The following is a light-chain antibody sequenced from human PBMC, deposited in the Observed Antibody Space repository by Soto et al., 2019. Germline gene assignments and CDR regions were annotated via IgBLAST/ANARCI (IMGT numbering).Light chain of an antibody. CDR3: QQFSAYSRT. V-gene: IGKV1-5*01. J-gene: IGKJ1*01. CDR2: SVS. Sequence: DIQMTQSPSTLSAYVEDRVTITCRASQSVNSWLAWYQQKPGRAPKLLIYSVSNLDSGVPSRFSGSGSGTEFTLTISSLQPDDFATYYCQQFSAYSRTFGQGTKVEMK. CDR1: QSVNSW.